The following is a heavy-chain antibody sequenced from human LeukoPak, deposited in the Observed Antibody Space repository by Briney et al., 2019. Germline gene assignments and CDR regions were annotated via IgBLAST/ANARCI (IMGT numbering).Heavy chain of an antibody. CDR2: ISSTISYI. J-gene: IGHJ3*02. CDR1: RFTFTSDS. D-gene: IGHD6-19*01. CDR3: ARDPGGIAVPGLGFAFDI. Sequence: SLRLSRAASRFTFTSDSTNGVRQAPAKGLEWVSSISSTISYIYYADSVKGRFTISRDNAKNSLYLQMNSLRAEDTAVYYCARDPGGIAVPGLGFAFDIWGQGTMVTVSS. V-gene: IGHV3-21*01.